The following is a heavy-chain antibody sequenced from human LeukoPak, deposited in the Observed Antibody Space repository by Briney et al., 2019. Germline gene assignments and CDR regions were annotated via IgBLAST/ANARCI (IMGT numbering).Heavy chain of an antibody. Sequence: GGSLRLSCAASGFTFSSHWMHWVRQTPGKGLVWVSRINTDESKINHADSVKGRFTISRDNAKNMLYLQMNSLRAEDTAVYYCAKDGAIFGVSLYYFDHWGQGTLVTVSS. D-gene: IGHD3-3*01. CDR3: AKDGAIFGVSLYYFDH. CDR1: GFTFSSHW. J-gene: IGHJ4*02. CDR2: INTDESKI. V-gene: IGHV3-74*01.